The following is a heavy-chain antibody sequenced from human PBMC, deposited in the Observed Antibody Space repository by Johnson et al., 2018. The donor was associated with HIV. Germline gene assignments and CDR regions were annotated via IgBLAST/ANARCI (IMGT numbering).Heavy chain of an antibody. CDR2: IGTAGDT. CDR1: GFTFDDYT. J-gene: IGHJ3*02. D-gene: IGHD3-22*01. Sequence: VQLVESGGGLVQPGRSLRLSCAASGFTFDDYTMHWVRQAPGKGLEWVSAIGTAGDTYYPGSVKGRFTISRENAKNSLYLQMNSLRAGDTAVYYCARGSSYYYDSSGSDAFDIWGQGTMVTVSS. V-gene: IGHV3-13*01. CDR3: ARGSSYYYDSSGSDAFDI.